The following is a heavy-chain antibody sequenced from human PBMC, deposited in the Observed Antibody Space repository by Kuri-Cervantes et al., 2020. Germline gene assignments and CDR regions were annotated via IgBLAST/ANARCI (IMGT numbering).Heavy chain of an antibody. CDR1: GGTFSSYA. CDR2: IIPIFGTA. Sequence: AVKVSCKASGGTFSSYAISWVRQAPGQGLEWMGGIIPIFGTANYAQKFQGRVTITADESTSTAYMELSSLRSEDTAVYYCAREGIVGATSSFYYYYGMDVWGQGTTVTVSS. CDR3: AREGIVGATSSFYYYYGMDV. J-gene: IGHJ6*02. V-gene: IGHV1-69*13. D-gene: IGHD1-26*01.